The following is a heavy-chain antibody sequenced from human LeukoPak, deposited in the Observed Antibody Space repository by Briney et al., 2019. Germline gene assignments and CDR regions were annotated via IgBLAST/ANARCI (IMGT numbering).Heavy chain of an antibody. CDR2: IWYDGSNK. CDR1: GFTFSSYG. V-gene: IGHV3-33*01. D-gene: IGHD2-21*01. CDR3: ARAPTYCGGDCQDAFDI. J-gene: IGHJ3*02. Sequence: PGGSLRLSCAASGFTFSSYGMHWVRQAPGKGLEWVAVIWYDGSNKYYADSVKGRFTISRDNSKNTLYLQMNSLTAEDTAVYYCARAPTYCGGDCQDAFDIWGQGTMVTVSS.